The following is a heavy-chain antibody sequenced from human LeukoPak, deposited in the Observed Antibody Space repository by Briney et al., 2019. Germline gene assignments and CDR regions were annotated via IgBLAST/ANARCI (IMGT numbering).Heavy chain of an antibody. V-gene: IGHV1-24*01. D-gene: IGHD3-9*01. J-gene: IGHJ4*02. CDR2: FDPEDGET. Sequence: ASVKASCKVSGYTLTELSMHWVRQAPGKGLEWMGGFDPEDGETIYAQKFQGRVTMTEDTSTDTAYMELSSLRSEDTAVYYCAVLRYFDWLADYFDYWGQGTLVTVSS. CDR3: AVLRYFDWLADYFDY. CDR1: GYTLTELS.